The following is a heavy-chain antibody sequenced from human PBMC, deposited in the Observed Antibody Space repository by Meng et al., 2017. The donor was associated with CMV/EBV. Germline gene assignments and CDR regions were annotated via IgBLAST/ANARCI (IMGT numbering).Heavy chain of an antibody. CDR3: ARESLSGFGELLWGVLGMDV. Sequence: GESLKISCAGAGFTFSSHAMSWVRQAPGKGPGWGSAISGSGGSTYYADSVKGRFTISSDNSKNTLYLEMNSLRAEDTAVYYCARESLSGFGELLWGVLGMDVWGQGTTVTVSS. J-gene: IGHJ6*02. CDR1: GFTFSSHA. D-gene: IGHD3-10*01. V-gene: IGHV3-23*01. CDR2: ISGSGGST.